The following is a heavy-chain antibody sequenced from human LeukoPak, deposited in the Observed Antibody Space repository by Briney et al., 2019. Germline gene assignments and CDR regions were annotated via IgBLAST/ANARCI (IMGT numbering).Heavy chain of an antibody. CDR3: ASDCSSTSCYTSGRGYYYGMDV. D-gene: IGHD2-2*02. V-gene: IGHV4-39*07. CDR1: GGSISSSSYY. CDR2: INHSGST. Sequence: SETLSLTCTVSGGSISSSSYYWGWIRQPPGKGLEWIGEINHSGSTNYNPSLKSRVTISVDTSKNQFSLKLSSVTAADTAVYYCASDCSSTSCYTSGRGYYYGMDVWGQGTTVTVSS. J-gene: IGHJ6*02.